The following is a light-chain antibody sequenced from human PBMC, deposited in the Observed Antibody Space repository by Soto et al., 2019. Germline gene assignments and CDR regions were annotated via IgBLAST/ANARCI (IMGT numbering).Light chain of an antibody. CDR2: GAS. J-gene: IGKJ1*01. Sequence: EIVMTQSPATLSVSPGEGATLSCRASQSVSSKLAWYQQKPGQAPRLLIYGASTRATGIPARFSGSGSGTEFTLIISSLQSEDSAVYYCQQNNSWLWTFGQGTKVDIK. V-gene: IGKV3-15*01. CDR3: QQNNSWLWT. CDR1: QSVSSK.